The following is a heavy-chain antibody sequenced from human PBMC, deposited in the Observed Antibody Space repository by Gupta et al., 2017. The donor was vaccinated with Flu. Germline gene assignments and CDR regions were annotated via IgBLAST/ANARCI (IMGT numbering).Heavy chain of an antibody. CDR3: ARHSYGSDNYYFDS. V-gene: IGHV4-61*02. Sequence: QVQLQESAPGLLKPSQTLSLTCSVSGAAISSGRYYWSWIRQPAGEGLEWIGRISNNRYTNYNPSLKSRVSMSVDASKNQFSLNLTSVTAADTAVYYCARHSYGSDNYYFDSWGQGTLVTVSS. J-gene: IGHJ4*02. D-gene: IGHD3-10*01. CDR1: GAAISSGRYY. CDR2: ISNNRYT.